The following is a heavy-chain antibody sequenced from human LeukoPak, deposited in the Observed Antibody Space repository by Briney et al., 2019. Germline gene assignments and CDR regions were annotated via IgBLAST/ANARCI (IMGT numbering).Heavy chain of an antibody. D-gene: IGHD1-1*01. V-gene: IGHV3-23*01. Sequence: GGSLRLSCAASGFTFSSFAMSWVRQAPGRGLEWVSSISGSGASTYYADSVKGRFTISRDNSKNTLYLQMNSLRAEDTALYYCAKLERRHYGGNRFDFWGQGTLLTVSS. CDR1: GFTFSSFA. CDR3: AKLERRHYGGNRFDF. CDR2: ISGSGAST. J-gene: IGHJ4*02.